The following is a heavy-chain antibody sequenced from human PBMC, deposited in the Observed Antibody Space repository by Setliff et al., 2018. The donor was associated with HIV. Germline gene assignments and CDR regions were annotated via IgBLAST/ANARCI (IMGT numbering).Heavy chain of an antibody. Sequence: ASVKVSCKASGYTFTSYSMHWVRQAPGQRLEWMGWVSPHGGYTSYAKKFQGRITMTTDTSIATAYMELSSLRSDDTAVYYCARDFSGQQLVGGWFDPWGQGTLVTAPQ. V-gene: IGHV1-2*02. CDR3: ARDFSGQQLVGGWFDP. D-gene: IGHD6-13*01. CDR1: GYTFTSYS. CDR2: VSPHGGYT. J-gene: IGHJ5*02.